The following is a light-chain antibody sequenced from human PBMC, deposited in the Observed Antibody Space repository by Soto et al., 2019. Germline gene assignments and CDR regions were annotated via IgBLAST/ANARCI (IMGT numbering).Light chain of an antibody. Sequence: DIVMTQSPDSLAVSLGERATINCKSSQNVLSSSNTNNYLAWYQQKLGQPPKLLIYWASTRESGVPDRFSGSGSGTDFTLTISSLQAEDVAVYYCHHYYIPPWTFGQGTKVAIK. CDR3: HHYYIPPWT. CDR2: WAS. CDR1: QNVLSSSNTNNY. V-gene: IGKV4-1*01. J-gene: IGKJ1*01.